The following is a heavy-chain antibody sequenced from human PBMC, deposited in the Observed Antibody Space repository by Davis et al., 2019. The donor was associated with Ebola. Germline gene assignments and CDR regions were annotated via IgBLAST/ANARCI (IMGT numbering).Heavy chain of an antibody. Sequence: PGGSLRLSCGASGFSFSSYAMHWVRQAPGKGLEWVAVLSYDGSNKYYADSVKGRFTISRDNSKNTLYLQMNSLRAGDTAVYYCAKEMDSSGWYSAYWGQGTLVTVSS. CDR1: GFSFSSYA. V-gene: IGHV3-30-3*01. J-gene: IGHJ4*02. CDR2: LSYDGSNK. D-gene: IGHD6-19*01. CDR3: AKEMDSSGWYSAY.